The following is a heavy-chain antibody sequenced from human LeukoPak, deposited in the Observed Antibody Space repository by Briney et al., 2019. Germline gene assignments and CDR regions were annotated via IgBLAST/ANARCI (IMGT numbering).Heavy chain of an antibody. CDR2: FYTSGST. CDR3: ARGRDGYNFLNRGEYYYFDY. V-gene: IGHV4-61*02. CDR1: GGSISSSSYY. Sequence: SETLSLTCTVSGGSISSSSYYWSWIRQPAGKGLEWIGRFYTSGSTNYNPSLKSRVTISVDTSKNQFSLKLNSVTAADTAVYYCARGRDGYNFLNRGEYYYFDYWGQGTLVTVSS. D-gene: IGHD5-24*01. J-gene: IGHJ4*02.